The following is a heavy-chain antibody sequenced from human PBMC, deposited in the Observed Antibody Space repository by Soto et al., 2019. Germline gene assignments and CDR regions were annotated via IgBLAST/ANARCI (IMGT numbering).Heavy chain of an antibody. J-gene: IGHJ4*02. CDR3: ARGPSADKVDY. CDR2: IYNSGST. Sequence: SETLSLTCAVSGDSITGDNWWSWVRQPPGKGLERVGHIYNSGSTYSNPSLKSRVTISVDTSKNQFSLKPSSVTAADTAVYYCARGPSADKVDYWGQGTLVTVSS. CDR1: GDSITGDNW. V-gene: IGHV4-30-4*01. D-gene: IGHD3-3*01.